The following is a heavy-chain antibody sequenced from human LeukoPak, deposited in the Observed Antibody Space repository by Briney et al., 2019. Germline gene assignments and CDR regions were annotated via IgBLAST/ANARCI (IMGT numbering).Heavy chain of an antibody. D-gene: IGHD3-10*01. CDR2: INPNSGGA. V-gene: IGHV1-2*02. CDR3: ARDRGITMVRGTYNWFDP. J-gene: IGHJ5*02. CDR1: GYTFTGYY. Sequence: ASVKVSCKASGYTFTGYYMHWVRQAPGQGLEWMGWINPNSGGANYAQKFQGRVTMTRDTSISTAYMELSRLRSDDTAVYYCARDRGITMVRGTYNWFDPWGQGTLVTVSS.